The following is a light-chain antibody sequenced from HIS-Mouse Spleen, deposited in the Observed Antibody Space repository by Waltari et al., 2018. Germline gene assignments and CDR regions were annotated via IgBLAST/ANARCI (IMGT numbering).Light chain of an antibody. J-gene: IGLJ2*01. CDR2: RDS. Sequence: SYELTQPLSVSVALGQTARITCGGNNIGSKNVHWYQQKPGQAPVLVSYRDSNRPSGIPERFFGSNSGNTATLTISRAQAGDEADYYCQVWDSSTAVFGGGTKLTVL. CDR1: NIGSKN. V-gene: IGLV3-9*01. CDR3: QVWDSSTAV.